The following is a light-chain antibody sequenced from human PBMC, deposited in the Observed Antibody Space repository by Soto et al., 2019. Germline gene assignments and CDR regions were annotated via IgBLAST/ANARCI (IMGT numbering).Light chain of an antibody. CDR2: EGS. CDR3: CSYAGSVYV. Sequence: QSALTQPASVSGSPGQSITISCTGTSSDVGSYNLVSWYHQHPGKAPKLMIYEGSKRPSGVSNRFSGSKSGNTASLTISGLQAEDEADYYCCSYAGSVYVFGTGTKLTVL. J-gene: IGLJ1*01. V-gene: IGLV2-23*01. CDR1: SSDVGSYNL.